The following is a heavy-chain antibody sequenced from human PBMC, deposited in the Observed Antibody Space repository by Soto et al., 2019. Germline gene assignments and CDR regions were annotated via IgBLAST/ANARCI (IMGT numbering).Heavy chain of an antibody. CDR2: MNPNSGNT. CDR1: GYTFTSYD. D-gene: IGHD3-22*01. CDR3: ARQSAMIADNCFDP. J-gene: IGHJ5*02. V-gene: IGHV1-8*01. Sequence: QVQLVQSGAEVKKPGASVKVSCKASGYTFTSYDINWVRQATGQGLEWMGWMNPNSGNTGYAQKFQGRVTMTRNTSISTAYMELSSLRSEDTAVYYCARQSAMIADNCFDPWGQGTLVTVSS.